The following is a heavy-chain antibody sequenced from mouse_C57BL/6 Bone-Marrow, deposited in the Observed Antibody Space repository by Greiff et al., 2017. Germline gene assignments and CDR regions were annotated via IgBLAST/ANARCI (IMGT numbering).Heavy chain of an antibody. CDR2: IYPGDGDT. CDR1: GYAFSGYW. V-gene: IGHV1-80*01. Sequence: QVQLQQPGAELVKPGASVKISCKPSGYAFSGYWMNWVKQSPGKSLEWIGQIYPGDGDTNNNGKFRGKATLTADKSSSTAYMQLSSLTSADSAVYFCARGAYWGQGTLVTVSA. CDR3: ARGAY. J-gene: IGHJ3*01.